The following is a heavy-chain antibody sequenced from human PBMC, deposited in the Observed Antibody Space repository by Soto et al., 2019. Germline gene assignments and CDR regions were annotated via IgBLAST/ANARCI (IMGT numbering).Heavy chain of an antibody. CDR2: ISGSGFKK. V-gene: IGHV3-23*01. Sequence: PGGSLRLSCAASGVIFQNSRTSSVRQAPGKGLEWISSISGSGFKKYYADSVKGRFTISRDNSKSTVYLELNNLSAEDTAVYHCAKNQGVELVPLATVDWFDPWGQGSVVTVSS. J-gene: IGHJ5*02. CDR3: AKNQGVELVPLATVDWFDP. CDR1: GVIFQNSR. D-gene: IGHD1-26*01.